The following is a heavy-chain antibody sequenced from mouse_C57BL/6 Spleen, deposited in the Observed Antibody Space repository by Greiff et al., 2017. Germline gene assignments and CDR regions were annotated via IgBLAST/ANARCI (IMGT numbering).Heavy chain of an antibody. CDR1: GFTFSDAW. CDR3: TRDYYDYGYWYFDV. J-gene: IGHJ1*03. D-gene: IGHD2-4*01. Sequence: EVKLMESGGGLVQPGGSMKLSCAASGFTFSDAWMDWVRQSPEKGLEWVAEIRNKANNHATYYAESVKGRFTISRDDSKSSVYLQMNSVRAEDTGIYYCTRDYYDYGYWYFDVWGTGTTVTVSS. CDR2: IRNKANNHAT. V-gene: IGHV6-6*01.